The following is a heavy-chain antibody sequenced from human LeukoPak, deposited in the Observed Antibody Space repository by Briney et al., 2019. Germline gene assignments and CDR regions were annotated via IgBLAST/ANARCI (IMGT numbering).Heavy chain of an antibody. J-gene: IGHJ3*02. Sequence: GRSLRLSCAASGFTFDDYAMHWVWQAPGKGLEWVSGISWNSGSIGYADSVKGRFTISRDNAKNSLYLQMNSLRAEDTALYYCAKGGYSYGNGAFDIWGQGTMVTVSS. CDR1: GFTFDDYA. CDR3: AKGGYSYGNGAFDI. CDR2: ISWNSGSI. V-gene: IGHV3-9*01. D-gene: IGHD5-18*01.